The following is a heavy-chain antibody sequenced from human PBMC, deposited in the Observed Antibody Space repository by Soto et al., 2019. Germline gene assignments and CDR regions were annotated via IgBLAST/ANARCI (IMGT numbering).Heavy chain of an antibody. J-gene: IGHJ6*03. D-gene: IGHD3-10*01. CDR3: ARELTKYRAGYMDV. CDR2: IYSGGST. Sequence: EVQLVESGGGLVQPGGSLRLSCAASGFTVSSNYMSWVRQAPGKGLEWVSVIYSGGSTYYADSVKGRFTISRHNSKNTLYLQMNSLRAEDTAVYYCARELTKYRAGYMDVWGKGTTVTVSS. CDR1: GFTVSSNY. V-gene: IGHV3-53*04.